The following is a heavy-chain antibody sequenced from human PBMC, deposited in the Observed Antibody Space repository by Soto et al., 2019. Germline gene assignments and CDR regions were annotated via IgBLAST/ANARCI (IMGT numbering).Heavy chain of an antibody. V-gene: IGHV1-69*13. Sequence: ASVKVCGETSGGTFNTYALTWVRQAPGQGLEWIGGIIPMFGIKNVAQRFQGRVTLNADDSMTTAYMEMTSLRSDDTAVYDCAKEAGDHWGQGTLVTVSS. D-gene: IGHD3-16*01. CDR3: AKEAGDH. CDR1: GGTFNTYA. CDR2: IIPMFGIK. J-gene: IGHJ1*01.